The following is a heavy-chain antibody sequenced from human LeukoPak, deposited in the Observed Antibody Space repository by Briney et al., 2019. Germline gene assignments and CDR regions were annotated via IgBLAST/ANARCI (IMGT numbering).Heavy chain of an antibody. V-gene: IGHV4-59*01. D-gene: IGHD5-24*01. J-gene: IGHJ3*02. CDR2: IYYSGST. CDR3: ARGVETLGAFDI. Sequence: SETLSLTCTVSGDSISSYYWNWIRQPPGKGLEWIGYIYYSGSTNYNPSLKSRVTISVDTSKNQFSLKLSSVTAADTAVYYCARGVETLGAFDIWGQGTMVTVSS. CDR1: GDSISSYY.